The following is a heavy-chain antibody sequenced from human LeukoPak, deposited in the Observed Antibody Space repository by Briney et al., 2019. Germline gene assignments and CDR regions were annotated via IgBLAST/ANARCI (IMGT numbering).Heavy chain of an antibody. CDR3: ARDRGGNSFDY. J-gene: IGHJ4*02. V-gene: IGHV4-59*12. CDR1: GGSISSYY. Sequence: SETLSLTCTVSGGSISSYYWSWIRQPPGKGLEWIGYIYYSGSTYYNPSLKSRVTISVDTSKNQFSLKLSSVTAADTAVYYCARDRGGNSFDYWGQGTLVTVSS. D-gene: IGHD2-15*01. CDR2: IYYSGST.